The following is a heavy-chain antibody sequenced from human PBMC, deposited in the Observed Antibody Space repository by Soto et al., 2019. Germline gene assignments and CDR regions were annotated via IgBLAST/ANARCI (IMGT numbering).Heavy chain of an antibody. Sequence: GGSLRLSCAASGFTFSSYAMHWVRQAPGKGLEWVAVISYDGNNKFYAVSVMGRFTISRDNSNNTLYLQMNSLRAEDTAVYYCARDHRYCISTSCPPLYYYGMDVWGQGTTVTVSS. CDR2: ISYDGNNK. CDR3: ARDHRYCISTSCPPLYYYGMDV. J-gene: IGHJ6*02. CDR1: GFTFSSYA. D-gene: IGHD2-2*01. V-gene: IGHV3-30-3*01.